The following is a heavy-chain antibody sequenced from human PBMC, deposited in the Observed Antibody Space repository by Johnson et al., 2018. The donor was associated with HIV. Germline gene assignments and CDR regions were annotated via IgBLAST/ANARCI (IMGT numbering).Heavy chain of an antibody. Sequence: QVQLVESGGGVVRPGGSLRLSCAASGFTFSSYGMHWVRQAPGKGLEWVAFIRYDGSNKYYADSVKGRFTISRDNSKNTLYLQMNSLRAEDTAVYYCARASAVFDAFDIWGQGTMVTVSS. CDR2: IRYDGSNK. J-gene: IGHJ3*02. CDR3: ARASAVFDAFDI. CDR1: GFTFSSYG. V-gene: IGHV3-30*02. D-gene: IGHD1-14*01.